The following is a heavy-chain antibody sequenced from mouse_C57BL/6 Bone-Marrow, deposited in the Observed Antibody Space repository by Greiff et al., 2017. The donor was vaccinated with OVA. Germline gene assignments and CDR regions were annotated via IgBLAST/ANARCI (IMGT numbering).Heavy chain of an antibody. Sequence: EVMLVESGGGLVQPGESLKLSCESYEYEFPSHDMSWVSKTPEKSLELVAAITSDGGSPYYPDTMKRRFIISRDNTKKTLYLQMSSLRSEDTALEYCASSGAGNSWYFDVWGTGTTVTVSS. D-gene: IGHD2-1*01. CDR1: EYEFPSHD. CDR3: ASSGAGNSWYFDV. J-gene: IGHJ1*03. V-gene: IGHV5-2*03. CDR2: ITSDGGSP.